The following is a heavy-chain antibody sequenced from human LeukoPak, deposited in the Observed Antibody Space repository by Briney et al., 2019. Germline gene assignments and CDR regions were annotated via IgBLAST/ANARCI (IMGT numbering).Heavy chain of an antibody. CDR2: ISGSGGST. V-gene: IGHV3-23*01. D-gene: IGHD6-6*01. CDR3: AKARIAARRDYFDY. CDR1: GFTFSSYA. Sequence: GGSLRLSCAASGFTFSSYAMTWVRQTPGKGLEWVSAISGSGGSTYYADSVKGRFTISRDNSKNTLYLQMNSLRAEDTAVYYCAKARIAARRDYFDYWGQGTLVTVSS. J-gene: IGHJ4*02.